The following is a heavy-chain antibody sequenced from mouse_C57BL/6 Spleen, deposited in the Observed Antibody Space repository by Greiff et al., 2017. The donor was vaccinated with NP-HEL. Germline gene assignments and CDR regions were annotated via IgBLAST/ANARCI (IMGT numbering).Heavy chain of an antibody. Sequence: EVMLVESGGGLVQPGGSLKLSCAASGFTFSDYYMYWVRQTPEKRLEWVAYISHGGGSTYYPDTVKGRFTISRDNAKNTLYLQMSRLKSEDTAMYYCARHDYGSSYGAMDYWGQGTSVTVSS. J-gene: IGHJ4*01. D-gene: IGHD1-1*01. CDR2: ISHGGGST. CDR1: GFTFSDYY. V-gene: IGHV5-12*01. CDR3: ARHDYGSSYGAMDY.